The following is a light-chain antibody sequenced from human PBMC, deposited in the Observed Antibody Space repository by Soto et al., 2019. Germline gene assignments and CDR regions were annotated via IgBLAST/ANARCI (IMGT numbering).Light chain of an antibody. Sequence: EILMTQSPAALSVSPGERATLSCRASQSVDSNLAWYQQKPGQAPRLLIYGASTRATGISARFSGSGSGTEFTPTISSLQSEDFGVYYCQQYNNWWTFGQGTKVDIK. CDR3: QQYNNWWT. J-gene: IGKJ1*01. CDR2: GAS. V-gene: IGKV3-15*01. CDR1: QSVDSN.